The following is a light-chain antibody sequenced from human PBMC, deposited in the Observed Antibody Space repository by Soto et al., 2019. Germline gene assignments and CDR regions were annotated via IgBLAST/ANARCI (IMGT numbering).Light chain of an antibody. CDR2: GAS. Sequence: EIVLTQSPGTLSLSPGERATLSCRASQSVSSSYLGWYQQKFGQAPRLLIHGASSRATGIPDRFSGSGSGTDFTLTICRLEPDEFAVYYCQQYGSTSLTVGGGTKVEIK. CDR1: QSVSSSY. CDR3: QQYGSTSLT. J-gene: IGKJ4*01. V-gene: IGKV3-20*01.